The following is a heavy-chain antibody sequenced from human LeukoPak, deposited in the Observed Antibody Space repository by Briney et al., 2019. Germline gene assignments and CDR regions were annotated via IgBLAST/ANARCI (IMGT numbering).Heavy chain of an antibody. CDR3: AGGVRGVNFYYYYYMDV. V-gene: IGHV3-30*02. CDR1: GFTFSSYG. Sequence: GGSLRLSCAASGFTFSSYGMHWVRQAPGKGLEWVAFIRYDGSNKYYADSVKGRFTISRDNSKNTLYLQMNSLRAEDTAVYYCAGGVRGVNFYYYYYMDVWGKGTTVTISS. CDR2: IRYDGSNK. J-gene: IGHJ6*03. D-gene: IGHD3-10*01.